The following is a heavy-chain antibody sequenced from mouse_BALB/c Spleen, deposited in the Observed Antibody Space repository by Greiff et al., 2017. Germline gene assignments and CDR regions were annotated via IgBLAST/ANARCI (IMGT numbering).Heavy chain of an antibody. CDR1: GFSLTSYG. D-gene: IGHD2-14*01. J-gene: IGHJ3*01. Sequence: QVQLQQSGPGLVQPSQSLSITCTVSGFSLTSYGVHWVRQSPGKGLEWLGVIWSGGSTDYNAAFISRLSISKDNSKSQVFFKMNSLQANDTAIYYCASAYYRYDAWFAYWGQGTLVTVSA. V-gene: IGHV2-2*02. CDR2: IWSGGST. CDR3: ASAYYRYDAWFAY.